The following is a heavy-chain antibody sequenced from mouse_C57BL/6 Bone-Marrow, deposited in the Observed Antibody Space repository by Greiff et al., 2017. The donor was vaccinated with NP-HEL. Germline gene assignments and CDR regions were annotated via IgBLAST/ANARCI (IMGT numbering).Heavy chain of an antibody. D-gene: IGHD1-1*01. J-gene: IGHJ3*01. CDR3: ASPNYYGSSYKAWFAY. CDR2: ISNGGGST. V-gene: IGHV5-12*01. CDR1: GFTFSDYY. Sequence: EVQGVESGGGLVQPGGSLKLSCAASGFTFSDYYMYWVRQTPEKRLEWVAYISNGGGSTYYPDTVKGRFTISRDNAKNTLYLQMSRLKSEDTAMYDCASPNYYGSSYKAWFAYWGQGTLVTVSA.